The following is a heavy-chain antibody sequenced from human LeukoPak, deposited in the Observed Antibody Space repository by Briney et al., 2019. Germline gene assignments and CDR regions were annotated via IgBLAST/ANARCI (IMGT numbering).Heavy chain of an antibody. CDR1: GGSISTYY. D-gene: IGHD6-13*01. J-gene: IGHJ4*02. Sequence: SETLSLTCTVSGGSISTYYWNWIRQPPGKGLEWIGYIYYSGSTNYNPSLKRRVTISVDTSKNQFSLKLNSVTAADPAVYYCARSGGYSSSWSLWGQGTLVTVSS. CDR3: ARSGGYSSSWSL. V-gene: IGHV4-59*01. CDR2: IYYSGST.